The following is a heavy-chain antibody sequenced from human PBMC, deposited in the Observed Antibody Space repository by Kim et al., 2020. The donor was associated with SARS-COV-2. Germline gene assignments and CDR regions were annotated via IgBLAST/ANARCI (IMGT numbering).Heavy chain of an antibody. CDR1: GFTFSSYA. J-gene: IGHJ4*02. D-gene: IGHD6-19*01. CDR3: ARAGGWAVAGRIPPDY. CDR2: ISYDGSNK. Sequence: GGSLRLSCAASGFTFSSYAMHWVRQAPGKGLEWVAVISYDGSNKYYADSVKGRFTISRDNSKNTLYLQMNSLRAEDTAVYYCARAGGWAVAGRIPPDYWGQGTLVTVSS. V-gene: IGHV3-30*04.